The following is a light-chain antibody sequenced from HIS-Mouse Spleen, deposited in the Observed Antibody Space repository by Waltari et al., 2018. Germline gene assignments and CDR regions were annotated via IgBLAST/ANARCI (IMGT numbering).Light chain of an antibody. CDR3: QQYNNWPPLT. J-gene: IGKJ4*02. CDR1: QSVSSN. CDR2: GAS. Sequence: DIVMLHSPATQSVSPGERATHSCRASQSVSSNLPWYQQKPGQAPRLLIYGASTRATGIPARFSGSGSGTEFTLTISSMQSEDFAVYYCQQYNNWPPLTFGGGTKVEIK. V-gene: IGKV3-15*01.